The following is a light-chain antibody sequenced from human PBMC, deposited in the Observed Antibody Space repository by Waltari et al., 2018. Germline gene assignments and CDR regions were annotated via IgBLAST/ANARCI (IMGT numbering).Light chain of an antibody. J-gene: IGKJ1*01. CDR1: QSFGTS. V-gene: IGKV3-20*01. Sequence: EIVLTQSPGTLSLSPGERATLSCRASQSFGTSLAWYQQKPGQAPRLLIYGASMRAAVIPDRFSGSGSGTDFSLTISRLEPEDCAVYYCQHYVRLPATFGQGTRVEIK. CDR2: GAS. CDR3: QHYVRLPAT.